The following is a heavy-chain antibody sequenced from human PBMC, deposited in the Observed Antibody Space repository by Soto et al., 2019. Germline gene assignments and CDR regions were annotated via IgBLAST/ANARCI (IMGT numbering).Heavy chain of an antibody. V-gene: IGHV1-69*08. D-gene: IGHD2-15*01. J-gene: IGHJ6*02. CDR2: IIPILGIA. Sequence: QVQLVQSGAEVKKPGSSVKVSCKASGGTFSSYTISWVRQAPGQGLEWMGRIIPILGIANYAQKFQGRVTITADKSTGTAYMELSSLRSEDTAVYNCARENCSGGSCYSVIDYYYYGMDVWGQGTTVTVSS. CDR3: ARENCSGGSCYSVIDYYYYGMDV. CDR1: GGTFSSYT.